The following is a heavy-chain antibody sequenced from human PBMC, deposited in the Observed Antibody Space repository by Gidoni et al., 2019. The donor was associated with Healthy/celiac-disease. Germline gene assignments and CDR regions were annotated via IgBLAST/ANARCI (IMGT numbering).Heavy chain of an antibody. D-gene: IGHD3-10*01. CDR3: ARQHRTRYYGSGGNNWFDP. J-gene: IGHJ5*02. CDR1: GGSFSGYY. CDR2: INHSGST. V-gene: IGHV4-34*01. Sequence: QVQLQQWGAGLLKPSETLSLTCAVYGGSFSGYYWGWIRQPPGKGLEWIGEINHSGSTNYIPSLKSRVTISVDTSKNQFSLKLSSVTAADTAVYYCARQHRTRYYGSGGNNWFDPWGQGTLVTVSS.